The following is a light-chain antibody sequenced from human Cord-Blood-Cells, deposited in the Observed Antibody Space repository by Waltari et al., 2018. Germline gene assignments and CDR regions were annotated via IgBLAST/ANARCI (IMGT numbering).Light chain of an antibody. Sequence: DIQMTQYPSSLPAAARARATITCRASQSISSYLNWYQQKPGKAPKLLIYSASSLQSGVPSRFSGSGSGTDFTLTISSLQPEDFATYYCQQSYSTPYTFGQGTKLEIK. J-gene: IGKJ2*01. CDR2: SAS. CDR1: QSISSY. CDR3: QQSYSTPYT. V-gene: IGKV1-39*01.